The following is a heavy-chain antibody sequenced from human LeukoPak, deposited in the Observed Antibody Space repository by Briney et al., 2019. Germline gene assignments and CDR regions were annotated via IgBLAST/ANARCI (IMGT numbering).Heavy chain of an antibody. J-gene: IGHJ4*02. CDR1: GFTFSSYA. D-gene: IGHD1-26*01. V-gene: IGHV3-30-3*01. Sequence: GGSLRLSCAASGFTFSSYAMHWVRQAPGKGLEWVAVISYDGSNKYYADSVKGRFTISRDNSKNTLYLQMNSLRAEDTAVYYCARDRVYSGSYEYYFDYWGQGTLVTVSS. CDR2: ISYDGSNK. CDR3: ARDRVYSGSYEYYFDY.